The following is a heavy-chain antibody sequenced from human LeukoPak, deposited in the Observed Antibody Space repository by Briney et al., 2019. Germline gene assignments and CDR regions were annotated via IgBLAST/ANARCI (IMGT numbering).Heavy chain of an antibody. CDR3: AREVVVAENWFDP. CDR2: IYYTGST. CDR1: GGSISGYY. J-gene: IGHJ5*02. V-gene: IGHV4-59*12. Sequence: SETLSLTCTVSGGSISGYYWSWIRQPPGKGLEWIGFIYYTGSTNYNPSLKSRASISVDTSKNQFSLELNSVTAADTALYYCAREVVVAENWFDPWGQGTLVTVSS. D-gene: IGHD2-15*01.